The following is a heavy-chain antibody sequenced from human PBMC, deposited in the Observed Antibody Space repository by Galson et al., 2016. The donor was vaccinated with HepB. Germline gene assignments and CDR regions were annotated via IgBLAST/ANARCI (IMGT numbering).Heavy chain of an antibody. V-gene: IGHV4-34*01. CDR2: INLSGST. J-gene: IGHJ4*02. Sequence: SETLSLTCAVSAGSLSGYYGSWFRQSPGKNLEWIGEINLSGSTNYHPSLKSRVPMSVDTSKNEFSLRLFSVTAADAAVYFCARGVDYWGPGTVVTVSS. CDR3: ARGVDY. CDR1: AGSLSGYY.